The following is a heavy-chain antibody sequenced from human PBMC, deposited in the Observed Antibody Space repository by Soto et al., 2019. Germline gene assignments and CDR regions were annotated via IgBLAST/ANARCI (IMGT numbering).Heavy chain of an antibody. CDR2: IYYSGST. V-gene: IGHV4-31*03. Sequence: SETLSLTCTVSGGSISSGGYYWSWIRQHPGKGLEWIGYIYYSGSTYYNPSLKSRVTISVDTSKNQFSLKLSSVTAADTAVYYCARDGGCSGGSCYSTGWFDSWGQGTLVTVSS. CDR1: GGSISSGGYY. D-gene: IGHD2-15*01. J-gene: IGHJ5*01. CDR3: ARDGGCSGGSCYSTGWFDS.